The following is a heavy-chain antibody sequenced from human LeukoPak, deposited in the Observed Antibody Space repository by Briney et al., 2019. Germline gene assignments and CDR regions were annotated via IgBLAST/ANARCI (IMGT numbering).Heavy chain of an antibody. D-gene: IGHD6-19*01. CDR2: ISSSGSTI. J-gene: IGHJ4*02. CDR1: GFTFSDYY. Sequence: GSLRLSCAASGFTFSDYYMSWIRQAPGKGLEWVSYISSSGSTIYYADSVKGRFTISRDNAKNSLYLQMNSLRAEDTAVYYCARAPLPSSGWPDYFDYWGQGTLVTVSS. V-gene: IGHV3-11*04. CDR3: ARAPLPSSGWPDYFDY.